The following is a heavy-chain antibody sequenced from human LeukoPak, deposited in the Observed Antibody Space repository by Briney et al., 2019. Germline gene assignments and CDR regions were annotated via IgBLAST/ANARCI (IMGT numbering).Heavy chain of an antibody. J-gene: IGHJ4*02. CDR2: ISAYNGNT. CDR3: ARQLLWGFGELLYFDY. D-gene: IGHD3-10*01. Sequence: ASVKVSCKASGYTFTSYGISWARQAPGQGLEWMGWISAYNGNTNYAQKLQGRVTMTTDTSTSTAYMELRSLRSDDTAVYYCARQLLWGFGELLYFDYWGQGTLVTVSS. CDR1: GYTFTSYG. V-gene: IGHV1-18*01.